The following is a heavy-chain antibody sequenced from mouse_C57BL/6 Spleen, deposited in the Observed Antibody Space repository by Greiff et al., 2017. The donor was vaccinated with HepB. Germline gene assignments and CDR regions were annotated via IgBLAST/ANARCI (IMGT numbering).Heavy chain of an antibody. V-gene: IGHV5-16*01. Sequence: EVQRVESEGGLVQPGSSMKLSCTASGFTFSDYYMAWVRQVPEKGLEWVANINYDGSSTYYLDSLKSRFIISRDNAKNILYLQMSSLKSEDTATYYCARDAGYHCDYWGQGTTLTVSS. CDR3: ARDAGYHCDY. J-gene: IGHJ2*01. CDR1: GFTFSDYY. CDR2: INYDGSST. D-gene: IGHD2-2*01.